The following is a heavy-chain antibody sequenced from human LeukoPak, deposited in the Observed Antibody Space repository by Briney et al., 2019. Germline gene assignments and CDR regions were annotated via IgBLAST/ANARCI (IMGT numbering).Heavy chain of an antibody. D-gene: IGHD6-19*01. V-gene: IGHV4-4*02. CDR1: GGSISSSNW. Sequence: SETLSLTCAVSGGSISSSNWWSWVRQPPGKGLGWIGEIYHSGSTNYNPSLKSRVTISVDKSKNQFSLKLSSVTAADTAVYYCARGLGSSGSHWNYYYYMDVWGKGTTVTVSS. CDR3: ARGLGSSGSHWNYYYYMDV. J-gene: IGHJ6*03. CDR2: IYHSGST.